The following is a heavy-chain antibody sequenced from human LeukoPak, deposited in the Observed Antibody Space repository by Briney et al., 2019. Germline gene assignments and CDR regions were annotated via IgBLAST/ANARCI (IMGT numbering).Heavy chain of an antibody. CDR3: ARESIAARPNDY. Sequence: SETLSLTCTVSGYSITNGYHWGWIRQPPGKGLEWIGSIYHSGSTYYNPSLKSRVTISIDTSKNQFSLKLSSVTAADTAVYFCARESIAARPNDYWGQGTLVTVSS. J-gene: IGHJ4*02. CDR1: GYSITNGYH. CDR2: IYHSGST. D-gene: IGHD6-6*01. V-gene: IGHV4-38-2*02.